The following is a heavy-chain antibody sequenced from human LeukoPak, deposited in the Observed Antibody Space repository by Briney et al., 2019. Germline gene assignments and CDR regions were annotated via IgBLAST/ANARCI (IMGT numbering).Heavy chain of an antibody. Sequence: GGSLRLSCAASGFTFSTYAMSWVRQAPGKGLEWVSLIYSGGSTYYADSVKGRFTISRDNSKNTLYLQMNSLRAEDTAMYYCARDEYYYDRSDYHYYFDYWGQGTLVTVSS. V-gene: IGHV3-66*01. CDR2: IYSGGST. J-gene: IGHJ4*02. CDR3: ARDEYYYDRSDYHYYFDY. CDR1: GFTFSTYA. D-gene: IGHD3-22*01.